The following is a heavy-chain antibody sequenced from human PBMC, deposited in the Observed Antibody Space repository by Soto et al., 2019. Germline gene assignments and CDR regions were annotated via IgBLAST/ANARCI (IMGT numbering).Heavy chain of an antibody. CDR2: IYYSGST. CDR1: GGSISSGSYY. CDR3: AKLGRRGSYFRTIYYPGRAV. J-gene: IGHJ6*04. V-gene: IGHV4-39*01. Sequence: SETLSLTCTVSGGSISSGSYYWGWIRQPPGKGLEWIGSIYYSGSTYYNPSLKSRVTISVDTSKNQFSLKLSSVTAADTAVYYCAKLGRRGSYFRTIYYPGRAVGGKGTTVPVSS. D-gene: IGHD3-10*01.